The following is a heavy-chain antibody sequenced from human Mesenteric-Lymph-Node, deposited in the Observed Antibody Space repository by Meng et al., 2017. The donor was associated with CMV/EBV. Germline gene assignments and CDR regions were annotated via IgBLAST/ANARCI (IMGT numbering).Heavy chain of an antibody. Sequence: GESLKISCAASGFTFSSYDMHWVRQAPGKGLEWVAFIRYDGSNKYYADSVKGRFTISRDNSKNTLYLQMNSLRAEDTAVYYCAKPKFYYDSFFFDYWGQGTLVTVSS. D-gene: IGHD3-22*01. V-gene: IGHV3-30*02. CDR3: AKPKFYYDSFFFDY. CDR2: IRYDGSNK. CDR1: GFTFSSYD. J-gene: IGHJ4*02.